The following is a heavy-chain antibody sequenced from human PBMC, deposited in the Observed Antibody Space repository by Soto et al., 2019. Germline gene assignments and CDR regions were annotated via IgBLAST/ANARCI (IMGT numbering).Heavy chain of an antibody. CDR1: GGTFSSYA. D-gene: IGHD3-22*01. CDR3: ARDRGPSSGYYPYWFDP. V-gene: IGHV1-69*12. J-gene: IGHJ5*02. CDR2: IIPIFGTA. Sequence: QVQLVQSGAEVKKPGSSVKVSCKASGGTFSSYAISWVRQAPGQGLEWMGEIIPIFGTANYAQQFQGRVTITADESTSTANMELSSLRSEDTAVYYCARDRGPSSGYYPYWFDPWGQRTLITVSS.